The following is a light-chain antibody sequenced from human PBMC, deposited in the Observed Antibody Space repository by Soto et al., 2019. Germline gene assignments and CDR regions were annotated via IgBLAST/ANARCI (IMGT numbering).Light chain of an antibody. Sequence: EIVLTHSPATLSLSPGERATLSSRASQSVSSYLAWYQQKPGQAPRLLIYDASNRATGIPARFSGSGSGTDFTLTISSLEPEDFAVYYCQQRSNWPPGFGQGTRLEIK. CDR2: DAS. CDR1: QSVSSY. J-gene: IGKJ5*01. V-gene: IGKV3-11*01. CDR3: QQRSNWPPG.